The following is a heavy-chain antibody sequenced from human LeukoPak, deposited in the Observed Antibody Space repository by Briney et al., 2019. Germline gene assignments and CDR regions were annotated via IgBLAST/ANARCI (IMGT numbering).Heavy chain of an antibody. CDR3: ARMPLTGWFGVVFWHLDY. V-gene: IGHV4-4*02. J-gene: IGHJ4*02. CDR2: FYQSGST. CDR1: GGHISSSNG. Sequence: SETLSLTCAVSGGHISSSNGRNWVRHPPGKGLERIGEFYQSGSTNYNPSLKSRVTISVDKSKDQFSLRLNSGTAADTAVYYCARMPLTGWFGVVFWHLDYWGQGTLVTVSS. D-gene: IGHD3-10*01.